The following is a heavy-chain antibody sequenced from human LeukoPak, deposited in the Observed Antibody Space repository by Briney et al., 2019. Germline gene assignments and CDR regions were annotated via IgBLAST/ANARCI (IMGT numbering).Heavy chain of an antibody. CDR1: GYTLTAYY. CDR2: INPNSGGT. J-gene: IGHJ4*02. D-gene: IGHD1-26*01. CDR3: AAGSSPFDY. Sequence: ASVKVSCKASGYTLTAYYIYWVRQAPGQGLEWMGRINPNSGGTDYAQNFQGRVTMTRDTSISTAYMELSRLRSEDTAVYYCAAGSSPFDYWGQGTLVTVSS. V-gene: IGHV1-2*06.